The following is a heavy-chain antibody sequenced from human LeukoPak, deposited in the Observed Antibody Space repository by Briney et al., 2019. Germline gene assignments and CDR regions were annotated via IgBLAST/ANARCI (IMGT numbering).Heavy chain of an antibody. CDR1: GYIFTGYY. CDR3: ARYSSGWYRNYDN. J-gene: IGHJ4*02. CDR2: INPNSGGT. D-gene: IGHD6-19*01. Sequence: SVKVSCKASGYIFTGYYMHWVRQAPGQGLEWMGWINPNSGGTNYAQKFQGRVTMTRDTSISTAYMELSRLRSDDTAVYYCARYSSGWYRNYDNWGQGTLVTVSS. V-gene: IGHV1-2*02.